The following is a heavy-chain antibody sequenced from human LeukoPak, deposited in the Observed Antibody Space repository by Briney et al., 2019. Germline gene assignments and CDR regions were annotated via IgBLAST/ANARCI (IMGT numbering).Heavy chain of an antibody. CDR3: ARDMNVDTAMDI. Sequence: SGGSLRLSCAASQFTLSNYWMHWVRQAPGKGLVWVSFINSDASTTAYADSVKGRFTISRDNARNTLYLQMNSLRVEDTAVYYCARDMNVDTAMDIWGQGTLVTVAS. J-gene: IGHJ3*02. V-gene: IGHV3-74*01. CDR1: QFTLSNYW. D-gene: IGHD5-18*01. CDR2: INSDASTT.